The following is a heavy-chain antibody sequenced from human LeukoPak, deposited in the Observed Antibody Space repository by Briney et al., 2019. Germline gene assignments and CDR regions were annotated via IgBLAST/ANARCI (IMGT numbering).Heavy chain of an antibody. Sequence: ASVKVSCKASGYTFTSYYMHWVRQAPGQGLEWMGIINPSGGSTSYAQKFQGRVTMTRDMSTSTVYMELSGLRSEETALCYCTKATGTFDSDRSSTYYWGQGTLVTVSS. V-gene: IGHV1-46*01. CDR2: INPSGGST. CDR3: TKATGTFDSDRSSTYY. J-gene: IGHJ4*02. D-gene: IGHD3-22*01. CDR1: GYTFTSYY.